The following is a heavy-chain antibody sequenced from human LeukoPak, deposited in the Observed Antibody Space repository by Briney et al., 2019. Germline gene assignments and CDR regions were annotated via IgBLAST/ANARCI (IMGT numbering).Heavy chain of an antibody. CDR2: INHSGST. CDR3: ARMAFDGSGYYDY. CDR1: GGSFSGYY. J-gene: IGHJ4*02. V-gene: IGHV4-34*01. D-gene: IGHD3-22*01. Sequence: SETLSLTCAVYGGSFSGYYWSWIRQPPGKGLEWIGEINHSGSTNYNPSLKSRVTISVDTSKNQFPLKLSSVTAADTAVYYCARMAFDGSGYYDYWGQGTLVTVSS.